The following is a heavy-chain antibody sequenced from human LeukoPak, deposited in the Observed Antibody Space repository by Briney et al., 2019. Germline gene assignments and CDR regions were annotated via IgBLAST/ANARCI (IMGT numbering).Heavy chain of an antibody. V-gene: IGHV1-46*01. D-gene: IGHD2-8*02. CDR3: ARDHLVAGDY. Sequence: GSSVKVSCKASGGTFSSYAISWVRQAPGQWLEWMGIINPSGGSTSYAQKFQGRVTMTRDTSTSTVYMELSSLRSEDTAVYYCARDHLVAGDYWGQGTLVTVSS. J-gene: IGHJ4*02. CDR2: INPSGGST. CDR1: GGTFSSYA.